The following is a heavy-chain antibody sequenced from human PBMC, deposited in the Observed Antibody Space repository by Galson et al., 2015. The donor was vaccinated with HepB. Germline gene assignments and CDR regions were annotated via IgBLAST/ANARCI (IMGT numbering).Heavy chain of an antibody. CDR1: GFPFSSYA. J-gene: IGHJ5*02. V-gene: IGHV3-23*01. Sequence: SLRLSCAATGFPFSSYAMAWVRQAPGEGLEWVSLISGSGDVIHYGDSMKGRFTISRDNSKNTLYLQINSLRAEDTAVYYCAKLGKRVTIFGGKKHNWFDPWGQGTLVTVTS. CDR2: ISGSGDVI. D-gene: IGHD3-3*01. CDR3: AKLGKRVTIFGGKKHNWFDP.